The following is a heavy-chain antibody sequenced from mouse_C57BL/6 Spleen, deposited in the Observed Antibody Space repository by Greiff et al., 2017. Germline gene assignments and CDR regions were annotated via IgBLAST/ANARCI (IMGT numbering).Heavy chain of an antibody. V-gene: IGHV1-55*01. Sequence: QVQLQQPGAELVKPGASVKMSCKASGYTFTSYWITWVKQRPGQGLAWIGDIYPGSGSTNYNEKFKSKATLTVDTSSSTAYMQLSSLTSEDSAVYYCARPPVSSYNYAIDDWSQGTSVTVPS. CDR1: GYTFTSYW. CDR2: IYPGSGST. D-gene: IGHD1-1*01. CDR3: ARPPVSSYNYAIDD. J-gene: IGHJ4*01.